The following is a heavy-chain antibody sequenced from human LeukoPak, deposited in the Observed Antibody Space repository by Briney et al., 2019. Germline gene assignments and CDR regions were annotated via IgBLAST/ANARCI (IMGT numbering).Heavy chain of an antibody. V-gene: IGHV1-69*01. Sequence: ASVKASCKASGGTFSSYAISWVRQAPGQGLEWMGGIIPIFGTANYAQKFQGRVTITADESTSTAYMELSSLRSEDTAVYYCARGNTYYDYVWGSYRYTTNDYYFDYWGQGTLVTVSS. CDR3: ARGNTYYDYVWGSYRYTTNDYYFDY. J-gene: IGHJ4*02. CDR1: GGTFSSYA. CDR2: IIPIFGTA. D-gene: IGHD3-16*02.